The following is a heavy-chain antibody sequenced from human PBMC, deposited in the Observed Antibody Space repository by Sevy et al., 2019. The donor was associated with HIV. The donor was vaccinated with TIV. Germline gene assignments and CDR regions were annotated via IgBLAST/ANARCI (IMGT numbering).Heavy chain of an antibody. V-gene: IGHV4-34*01. CDR2: INESGIT. D-gene: IGHD2-2*01. Sequence: SETLSLTCAVHYGSFSGYYWNWIRQVPGKGLEWIGEINESGITYYNPSLKSRVTISVDTSKKQVSRKLKSVTAVDSGVYFCARSPPVVVVPGAPSWFDPWGQGTLVTVSS. CDR1: YGSFSGYY. CDR3: ARSPPVVVVPGAPSWFDP. J-gene: IGHJ5*02.